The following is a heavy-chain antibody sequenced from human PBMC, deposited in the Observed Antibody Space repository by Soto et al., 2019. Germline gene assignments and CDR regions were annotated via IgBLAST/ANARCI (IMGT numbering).Heavy chain of an antibody. Sequence: GGSLRLSCAASGFTFSSYAMSWVRQAPGKGLEWVSAISGSGGSTYYADSLKGRFTISRDNSKNTLYLQMNSLRAEDTAVYYCAKAPYGSGSSIDYWGQGTLVTVSS. CDR2: ISGSGGST. CDR1: GFTFSSYA. J-gene: IGHJ4*02. V-gene: IGHV3-23*01. CDR3: AKAPYGSGSSIDY. D-gene: IGHD3-10*01.